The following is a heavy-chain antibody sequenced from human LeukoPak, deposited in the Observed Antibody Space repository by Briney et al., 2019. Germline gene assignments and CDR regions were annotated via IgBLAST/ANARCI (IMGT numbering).Heavy chain of an antibody. J-gene: IGHJ4*02. D-gene: IGHD5-24*01. V-gene: IGHV4-38-2*02. Sequence: PSESLSLTCILSGYSLSNGYYWGWIRQSPGKGREWVGSVSHRGSSYYNASLRSRVTISVDTSKNQFSRKLSSVTAVDTGVYYCAREGLQGRFDYWGQGTLVTVSS. CDR1: GYSLSNGYY. CDR3: AREGLQGRFDY. CDR2: VSHRGSS.